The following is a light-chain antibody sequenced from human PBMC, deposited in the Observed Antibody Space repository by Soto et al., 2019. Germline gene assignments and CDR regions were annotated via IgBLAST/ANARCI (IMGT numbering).Light chain of an antibody. CDR3: SSYTSSTKVV. V-gene: IGLV2-14*01. J-gene: IGLJ2*01. CDR1: SSDVGGYNY. CDR2: DVS. Sequence: QSVLTQPASVSGSPGQSITISCTGTSSDVGGYNYVSWYQQHPGKAPKLMIYDVSNRPSGVSNRFSGSKSGNTASLTISGLQAEDEADYYCSSYTSSTKVVSGGGTKLTVL.